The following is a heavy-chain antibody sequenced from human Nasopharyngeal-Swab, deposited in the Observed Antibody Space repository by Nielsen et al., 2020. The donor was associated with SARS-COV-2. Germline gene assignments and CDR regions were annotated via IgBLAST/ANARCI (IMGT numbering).Heavy chain of an antibody. CDR1: GGSISSYY. D-gene: IGHD2-2*01. V-gene: IGHV4-59*01. CDR3: ARDYCSSTSCYGPSYYYGMDV. J-gene: IGHJ6*02. CDR2: IYYSGST. Sequence: SETLSLTCTVSGGSISSYYWSWIRQPPGKGLEWIGYIYYSGSTNYNPSLKSRVTISVDMSKNQFSLKLSSVTAADTAVYYCARDYCSSTSCYGPSYYYGMDVWGQGTTVTVSS.